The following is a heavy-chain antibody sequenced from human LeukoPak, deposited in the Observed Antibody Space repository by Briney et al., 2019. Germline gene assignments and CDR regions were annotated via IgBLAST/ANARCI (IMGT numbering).Heavy chain of an antibody. J-gene: IGHJ5*02. Sequence: GGSLRLSCAACEFTFSSCCMSWVRQPPGKGLEWVSYISSTASSIYYADSVKGRFTISRDNAKNSLYLQMNSVRAEDTAVYYCARDFTYHGGDWFDPWGQGTLVTVSS. V-gene: IGHV3-48*04. D-gene: IGHD4-23*01. CDR3: ARDFTYHGGDWFDP. CDR2: ISSTASSI. CDR1: EFTFSSCC.